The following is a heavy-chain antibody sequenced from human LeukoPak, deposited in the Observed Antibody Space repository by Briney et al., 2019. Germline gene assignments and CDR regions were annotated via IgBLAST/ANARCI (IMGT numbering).Heavy chain of an antibody. CDR2: IIPIFGTG. J-gene: IGHJ4*02. D-gene: IGHD5-18*01. CDR1: GGTFSSYA. V-gene: IGHV1-69*01. CDR3: ARGDGGYSYGTRFDY. Sequence: LVKVSCKASGGTFSSYAISWMRQAPGQGLEWMGGIIPIFGTGNYAQKFQGGVTITADESTSTVYMELSSLRSEDTAVYYCARGDGGYSYGTRFDYWGQGTLVTVSS.